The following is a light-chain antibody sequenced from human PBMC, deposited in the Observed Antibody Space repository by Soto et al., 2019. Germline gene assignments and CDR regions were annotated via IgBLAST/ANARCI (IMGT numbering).Light chain of an antibody. CDR1: SSDVGGYNF. J-gene: IGLJ1*01. Sequence: QSVLTQPRSVSGSPGQSVTISCTGTSSDVGGYNFVSWYQQHPGRAPKLLIYEVSRRPSGVSNRFSGSKSGDTASLTISGLQAEDEADYYCYSYRGYYTRVFGTGTKVTVL. CDR3: YSYRGYYTRV. CDR2: EVS. V-gene: IGLV2-11*01.